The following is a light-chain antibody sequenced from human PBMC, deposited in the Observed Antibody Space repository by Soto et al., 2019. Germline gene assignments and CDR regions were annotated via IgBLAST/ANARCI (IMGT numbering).Light chain of an antibody. V-gene: IGKV3-11*01. CDR2: EAS. CDR1: QTVSSS. CDR3: QQHINWPLT. Sequence: EIVLTQSPATLSLSPGERATLSCSASQTVSSSLAWYQQKPGQAPRLLIYEASNRATGIPARFSGSGSGADFTLTISSLEPEDFALYYCQQHINWPLTFGGGTKVEIK. J-gene: IGKJ4*01.